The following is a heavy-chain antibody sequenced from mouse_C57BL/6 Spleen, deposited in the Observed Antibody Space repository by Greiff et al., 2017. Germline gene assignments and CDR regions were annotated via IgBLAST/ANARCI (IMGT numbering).Heavy chain of an antibody. CDR3: ARWRSYYFDY. Sequence: QVQLQQSGAELVRPGTSVKMSCKASGYTFTTYWIGWAKQRPGHGLEWIGDLYPGGGYTNYNEKFKGKATLTADKSSSTAYMQFSSLTSEDSAIYYCARWRSYYFDYWGQGTTLTVSS. V-gene: IGHV1-63*01. CDR2: LYPGGGYT. J-gene: IGHJ2*01. CDR1: GYTFTTYW.